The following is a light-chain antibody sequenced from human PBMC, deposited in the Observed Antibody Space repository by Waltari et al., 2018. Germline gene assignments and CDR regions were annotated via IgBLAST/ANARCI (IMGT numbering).Light chain of an antibody. CDR2: DVT. CDR3: CSYAGSYTWV. J-gene: IGLJ3*02. CDR1: TNDLGSYNY. V-gene: IGLV2-11*01. Sequence: SALTQPRSLSGSPGQSVTIPCTGTTNDLGSYNYLSWYQQHPGKAPKLLILDVTKRPSGVPDRLSGSKSGNTASLTISGLRAEDEAEYYCCSYAGSYTWVFGGGTKLTVV.